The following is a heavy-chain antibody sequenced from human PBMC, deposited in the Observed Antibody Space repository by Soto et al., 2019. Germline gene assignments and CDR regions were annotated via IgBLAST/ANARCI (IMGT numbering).Heavy chain of an antibody. Sequence: EVQLVESGGGLVQPGGSLRLSCAASGFTFSSYSMNWVRQAPGKGLEWVSYISSSSSTIYYADSVKGRFTISRDNAKNSLYLQMKSLRDEDTAVYYCARDRRYYGSGSYVGYYYYYCMDVWDQGTTVTVSS. J-gene: IGHJ6*02. CDR2: ISSSSSTI. CDR1: GFTFSSYS. CDR3: ARDRRYYGSGSYVGYYYYYCMDV. D-gene: IGHD3-10*01. V-gene: IGHV3-48*02.